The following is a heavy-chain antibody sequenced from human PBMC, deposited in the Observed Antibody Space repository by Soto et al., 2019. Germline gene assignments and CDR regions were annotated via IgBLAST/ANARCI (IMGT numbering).Heavy chain of an antibody. V-gene: IGHV1-18*01. CDR3: VKDRDSNSWPSRDV. Sequence: GASVKVSCKTSGYTFTRNDISWVRQAPGQGLEWMGWISPNSGNIKYAQKIQRRVIMTTDTSTSTAYMELRSLRSDDTAVYYCVKDRDSNSWPSRDVWGPGTTVTVSS. CDR1: GYTFTRND. J-gene: IGHJ6*02. D-gene: IGHD3-22*01. CDR2: ISPNSGNI.